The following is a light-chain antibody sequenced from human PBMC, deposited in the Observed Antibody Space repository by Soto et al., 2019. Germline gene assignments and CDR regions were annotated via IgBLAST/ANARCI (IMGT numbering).Light chain of an antibody. CDR1: QSVSSY. Sequence: EIVLTQSPATLSLSPGDRATLSCRASQSVSSYLAWYQQKPGQAPRLLIYDASNRATGIPARFSGSGSGTDFTLTINSLEPEDFAVYYCQQRSNWPSTFGGGTTVEIK. J-gene: IGKJ4*01. V-gene: IGKV3-11*01. CDR3: QQRSNWPST. CDR2: DAS.